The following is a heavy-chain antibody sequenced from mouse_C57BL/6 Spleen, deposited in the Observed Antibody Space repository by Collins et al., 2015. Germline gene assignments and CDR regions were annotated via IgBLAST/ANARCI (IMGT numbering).Heavy chain of an antibody. Sequence: EYMGYITHSGETFYNPSLQSPISITRETSKNQFFLQLNSVTTEDTAMYYCAGDSNWFAYWGQGTLVTVSA. CDR3: AGDSNWFAY. J-gene: IGHJ3*01. V-gene: IGHV12-3*01. CDR2: ITHSGET.